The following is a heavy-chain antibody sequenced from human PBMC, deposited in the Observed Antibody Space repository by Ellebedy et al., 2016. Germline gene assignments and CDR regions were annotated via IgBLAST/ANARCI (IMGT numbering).Heavy chain of an antibody. CDR3: ARNIGWEVFDF. CDR1: GFTFSTHW. CDR2: IKSDGNET. Sequence: GESLKISXAASGFTFSTHWMNWVRQAPGKGLEWVASIKSDGNETYYVDSVRGRFTISRDNAKNTVYLQMNSLRDEDTALYFCARNIGWEVFDFWGQGSQVTVSS. V-gene: IGHV3-7*04. J-gene: IGHJ4*02. D-gene: IGHD6-19*01.